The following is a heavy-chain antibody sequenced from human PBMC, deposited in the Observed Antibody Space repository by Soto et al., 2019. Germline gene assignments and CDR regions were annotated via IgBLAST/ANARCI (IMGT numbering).Heavy chain of an antibody. CDR3: ARYDYGDYEWRDYNGFDP. CDR1: GFTFSSYS. D-gene: IGHD4-17*01. CDR2: MSSSSSYI. V-gene: IGHV3-21*01. Sequence: PGGSLRLSCAASGFTFSSYSMNWVRQAPGKGLEWVSSMSSSSSYIYYADSVKGRFTISRDNAKNSLYMQMNSLRAEDTAVYYCARYDYGDYEWRDYNGFDPWGQGTLVTVSS. J-gene: IGHJ5*02.